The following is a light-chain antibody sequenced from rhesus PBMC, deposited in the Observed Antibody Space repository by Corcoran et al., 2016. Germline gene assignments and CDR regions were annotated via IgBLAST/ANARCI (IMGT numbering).Light chain of an antibody. V-gene: IGKV3-53*01. CDR2: GAS. J-gene: IGKJ4*01. CDR3: QKYSSSPFT. CDR1: QSVSSY. Sequence: QVILTQSPATLSLSPGERATLSCRASQSVSSYLAWYQQKTGQAPRLLIYGASSRATGIPARFRGSGSGTEFTLTISSLEPEDFAVYYCQKYSSSPFTFGGGTKVEIK.